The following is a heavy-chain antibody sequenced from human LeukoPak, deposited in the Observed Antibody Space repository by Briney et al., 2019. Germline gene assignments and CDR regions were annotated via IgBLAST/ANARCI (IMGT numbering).Heavy chain of an antibody. D-gene: IGHD3-22*01. Sequence: GGSLRLSCAASGFTFSMYAMHWVRQAPGKGLEWVAVISYDGSKKFEAESVKGRFTISRDNSKNMLFLQMNSLTAEDTALYYCVRDDADSSGFYSDFDSWGQGTLVTVSS. CDR1: GFTFSMYA. CDR3: VRDDADSSGFYSDFDS. CDR2: ISYDGSKK. V-gene: IGHV3-30*01. J-gene: IGHJ4*02.